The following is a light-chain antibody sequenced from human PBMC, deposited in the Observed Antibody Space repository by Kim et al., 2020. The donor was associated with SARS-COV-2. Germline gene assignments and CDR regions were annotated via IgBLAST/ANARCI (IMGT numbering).Light chain of an antibody. V-gene: IGLV2-14*03. CDR3: SSYTSSSTSYV. CDR2: DVS. Sequence: QSALTQPASVSGSPGQSITISCTGTSSDVGGYNYVSRYQQHPGKAPKLMIYDVSNRPSGVSNRFSGSKSGNTASLTISGLQAEDEADYYCSSYTSSSTSYVFGTGTKVTVL. CDR1: SSDVGGYNY. J-gene: IGLJ1*01.